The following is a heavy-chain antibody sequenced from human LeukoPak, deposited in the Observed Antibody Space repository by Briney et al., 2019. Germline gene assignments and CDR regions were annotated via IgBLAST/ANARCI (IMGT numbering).Heavy chain of an antibody. D-gene: IGHD5-12*01. V-gene: IGHV4-34*01. Sequence: SETLSLTCAVYGGFFSGYYWSWIRQPPGKGLEWIGEINHSGSTNYNPSLKSRVTISVDTSKNQFSLKLSSVTAADTAVYYCASMGMATMGEDYWGQGTLVTVSS. CDR1: GGFFSGYY. CDR3: ASMGMATMGEDY. J-gene: IGHJ4*02. CDR2: INHSGST.